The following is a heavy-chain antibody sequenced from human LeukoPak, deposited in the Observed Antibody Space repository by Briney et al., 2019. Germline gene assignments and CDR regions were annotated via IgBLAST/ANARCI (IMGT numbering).Heavy chain of an antibody. CDR1: GYTFTSYY. D-gene: IGHD3-22*01. CDR2: INPSGGST. J-gene: IGHJ4*02. V-gene: IGHV1-46*01. CDR3: ARDESSGYFDY. Sequence: ASVKVSCKAFGYTFTSYYMHWVRQAPGQGLEWMGIINPSGGSTSYAQKFQGRVTMTRDMSTSTVYMELSSLRSEDTAVYYCARDESSGYFDYWGQGTLVTVSS.